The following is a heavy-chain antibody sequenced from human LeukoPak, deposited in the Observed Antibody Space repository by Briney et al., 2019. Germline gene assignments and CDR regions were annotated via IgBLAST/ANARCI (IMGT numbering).Heavy chain of an antibody. D-gene: IGHD4-17*01. CDR1: GDSINIYY. Sequence: SETLSLTCTASGDSINIYYWSWIRQPAGKGLEWIGRIFTSGNTNYNPSLKSRLTSSVDKSKNQFSLKLNSVTAADTAMYYCATSTVTSQNSYHYIDVWGKGTTVTASS. V-gene: IGHV4-4*07. CDR3: ATSTVTSQNSYHYIDV. CDR2: IFTSGNT. J-gene: IGHJ6*03.